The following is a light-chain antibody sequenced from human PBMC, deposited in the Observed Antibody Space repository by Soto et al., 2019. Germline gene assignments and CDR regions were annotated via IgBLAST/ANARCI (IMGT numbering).Light chain of an antibody. CDR3: QQYNNWRT. CDR1: QSVSSN. V-gene: IGKV3-15*01. J-gene: IGKJ1*01. CDR2: GAS. Sequence: EIVMTQSPATLSVSPGERATLSCRASQSVSSNLAWYQQKPGQAPRLLIYGASTRATGIPTRFSGSESGTEFTLTISSRQSEDFAVYYCQQYNNWRTFGQGTKVEIK.